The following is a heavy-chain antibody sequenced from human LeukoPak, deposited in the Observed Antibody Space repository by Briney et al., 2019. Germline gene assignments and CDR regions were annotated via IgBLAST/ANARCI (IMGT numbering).Heavy chain of an antibody. D-gene: IGHD6-19*01. CDR2: ISWNSGTI. J-gene: IGHJ4*02. CDR1: GFTFDDYS. Sequence: GGSLRLSCAASGFTFDDYSMHWVRHAPGKGLEWVSGISWNSGTIGYAESVKGRFSISRDNAKNSLYLQMNSLRTEDTASYYCAKDSDSSGWYLYYFDYWGQGTLVTVSS. V-gene: IGHV3-9*01. CDR3: AKDSDSSGWYLYYFDY.